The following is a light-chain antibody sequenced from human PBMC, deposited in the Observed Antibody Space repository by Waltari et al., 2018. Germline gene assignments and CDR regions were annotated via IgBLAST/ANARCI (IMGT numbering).Light chain of an antibody. V-gene: IGLV2-23*02. Sequence: QSALTQPASVSGSPGQSITISCTGTTNDVGGYNFVSWYQHHPGKAPKLMIYDVSKRPSGVSNRFSGSKSGNTASLTISGLQTEDEADYYCCSYVGISTGVFGGGTKLTVL. CDR3: CSYVGISTGV. J-gene: IGLJ2*01. CDR1: TNDVGGYNF. CDR2: DVS.